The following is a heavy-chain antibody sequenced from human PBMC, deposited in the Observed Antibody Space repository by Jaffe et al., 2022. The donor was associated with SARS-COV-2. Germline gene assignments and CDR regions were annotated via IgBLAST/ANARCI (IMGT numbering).Heavy chain of an antibody. Sequence: QVQLVESGGGVVQPGRSLRLSCAASGFTFSSYAMHWVRQAPGKGLEWVAVISYDGSNKYYADSVKGRFTISRDNSKNTLYLQMNSLRAEDTAVYYCARVELGWELQVGGFDYWGQGTLVTVSS. V-gene: IGHV3-30-3*01. D-gene: IGHD1-26*01. CDR1: GFTFSSYA. J-gene: IGHJ4*02. CDR3: ARVELGWELQVGGFDY. CDR2: ISYDGSNK.